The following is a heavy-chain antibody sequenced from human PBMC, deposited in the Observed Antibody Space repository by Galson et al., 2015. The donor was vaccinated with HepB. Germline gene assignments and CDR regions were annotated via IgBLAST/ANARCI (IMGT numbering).Heavy chain of an antibody. CDR3: ARVLRRLCSTSCYRYGMDV. CDR2: ISYDGSNK. D-gene: IGHD2-2*01. J-gene: IGHJ6*02. CDR1: GFTFSSYA. Sequence: SLRLSCAASGFTFSSYAMHWVRQAPGKGLEWVAVISYDGSNKYYADSVKGRFTISRDNSKNTLYLQMNSLRAEDTAVYYCARVLRRLCSTSCYRYGMDVWGQGTTVTVSS. V-gene: IGHV3-30-3*01.